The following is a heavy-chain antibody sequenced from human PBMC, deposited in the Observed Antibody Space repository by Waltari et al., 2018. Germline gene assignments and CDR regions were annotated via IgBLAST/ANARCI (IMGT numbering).Heavy chain of an antibody. CDR2: INAGNGNT. CDR3: ASSRGITIFGVVIRDAFDI. CDR1: GYTFTSYA. D-gene: IGHD3-3*01. J-gene: IGHJ3*02. V-gene: IGHV1-3*01. Sequence: QVQLVQSGAEVKKPGASVKVSCKASGYTFTSYAMHWVRQAPGQRLEWMGWINAGNGNTKYSQKFQGRVTITRDTSASTAYMELSSLRSEDTAVYYCASSRGITIFGVVIRDAFDIWGQGTMVTVSS.